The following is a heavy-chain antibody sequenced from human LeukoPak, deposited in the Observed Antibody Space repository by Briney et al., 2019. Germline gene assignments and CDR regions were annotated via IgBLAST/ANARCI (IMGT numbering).Heavy chain of an antibody. CDR1: GFIFSNYW. CDR2: IKTDGSTI. V-gene: IGHV3-74*01. D-gene: IGHD1-26*01. CDR3: ARLVELIDASDI. Sequence: QPGGSLRLSCAASGFIFSNYWMHWVRQAPGKGLVWVSRIKTDGSTITYADSVKGRFTISRDNAMNTLYLQMDSLGAEDTAVYYCARLVELIDASDIWGQGTMVTVSS. J-gene: IGHJ3*02.